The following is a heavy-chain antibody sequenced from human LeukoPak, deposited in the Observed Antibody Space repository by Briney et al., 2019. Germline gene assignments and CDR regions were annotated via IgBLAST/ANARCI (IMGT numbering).Heavy chain of an antibody. D-gene: IGHD3-10*01. CDR1: GYTFAIYG. CDR2: ISAYNGNT. J-gene: IGHJ4*02. Sequence: ASVKVSCKASGYTFAIYGISWVRQAPGQGLEWMGWISAYNGNTNYAQKLQGRVTMTTDTSTSIAYMELRSLRSDDTAVYYCARGRITMVRGVTTFDYWGQGTLVTVSS. CDR3: ARGRITMVRGVTTFDY. V-gene: IGHV1-18*01.